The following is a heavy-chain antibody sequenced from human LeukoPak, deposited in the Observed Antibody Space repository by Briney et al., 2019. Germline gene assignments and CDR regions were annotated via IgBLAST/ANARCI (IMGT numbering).Heavy chain of an antibody. V-gene: IGHV3-21*01. CDR3: AREEQQLVLPDY. CDR2: ISSSSSYI. J-gene: IGHJ4*02. CDR1: GFTFSSYS. D-gene: IGHD6-13*01. Sequence: GGSLRLSCAASGFTFSSYSMNWVRQAPGEGLEWVSSISSSSSYIYYADSVKGRFTISRDNAKNSLYLQMNSLRAEDTAVYYCAREEQQLVLPDYWGQGTLVTVSS.